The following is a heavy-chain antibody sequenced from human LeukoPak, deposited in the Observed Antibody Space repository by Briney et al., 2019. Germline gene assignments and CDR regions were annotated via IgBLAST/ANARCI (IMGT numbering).Heavy chain of an antibody. J-gene: IGHJ6*02. CDR2: ISVNGHHI. V-gene: IGHV3-21*01. Sequence: PGGSLRLSCAASGFTLSRYAMNWVPHAPGRGVEWVLPISVNGHHIYYADSVKGRFTVSRDNAKKSLYLQMNSLRVEDTAVYYCARGDDSQQRKYALDSWGQGTTVSVSS. D-gene: IGHD2-8*01. CDR3: ARGDDSQQRKYALDS. CDR1: GFTLSRYA.